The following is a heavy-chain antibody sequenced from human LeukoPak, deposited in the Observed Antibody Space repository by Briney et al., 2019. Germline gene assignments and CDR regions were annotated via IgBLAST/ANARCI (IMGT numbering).Heavy chain of an antibody. CDR3: ARVADTAMANFDY. D-gene: IGHD5-18*01. J-gene: IGHJ4*02. CDR2: INPNSGGT. Sequence: ASVKVSCKASGYTFTGYYMHWVRQAPGQGLEWMGRINPNSGGTNYAQKFQGRVTMTRDTSISTAYMELCRLRSDGTAVYYCARVADTAMANFDYWGQGTLVTVSS. CDR1: GYTFTGYY. V-gene: IGHV1-2*06.